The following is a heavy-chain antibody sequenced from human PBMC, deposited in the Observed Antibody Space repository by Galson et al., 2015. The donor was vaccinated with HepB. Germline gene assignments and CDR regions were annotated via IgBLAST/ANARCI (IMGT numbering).Heavy chain of an antibody. CDR3: ARDRAWLPGGMDV. CDR2: IYNSGTT. Sequence: SLRLSCAVSGFPVSATYMSWVRQPPGEGLEWVSVIYNSGTTYYTDSVKGRFTISRDNSKNMLFLQMNRLRPEDTGLYHCARDRAWLPGGMDVWGQGTTVTVSS. D-gene: IGHD6-19*01. J-gene: IGHJ6*02. V-gene: IGHV3-66*03. CDR1: GFPVSATY.